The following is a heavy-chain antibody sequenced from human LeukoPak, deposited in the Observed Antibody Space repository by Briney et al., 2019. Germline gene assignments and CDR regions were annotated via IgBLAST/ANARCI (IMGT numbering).Heavy chain of an antibody. V-gene: IGHV4-59*01. Sequence: SETLSLTCTVSGGSISSYYWSWIRQPPGKGLEWIGYTYYSGSTNYNPSLKSRVTISVDTSKNQFSLKLSSVTAADTAVYYCARGGGIAVAGLYYWGQGTLVTVSS. J-gene: IGHJ4*02. CDR2: TYYSGST. CDR3: ARGGGIAVAGLYY. CDR1: GGSISSYY. D-gene: IGHD6-19*01.